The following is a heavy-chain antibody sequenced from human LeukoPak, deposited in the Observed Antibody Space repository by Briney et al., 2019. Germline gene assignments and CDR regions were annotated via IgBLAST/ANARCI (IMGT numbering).Heavy chain of an antibody. D-gene: IGHD3-22*01. CDR2: FDPEDGET. J-gene: IGHJ4*02. CDR3: ARAGPRGVVVITRSFDY. V-gene: IGHV1-24*01. Sequence: GASVKVSCKVSGYTLTELSMHWVRQAPGKGLEWMGGFDPEDGETIYAQKFQGRVTMTRDTSISTAYMELSRLRSDDTAVYYCARAGPRGVVVITRSFDYWGQGTLVTVSS. CDR1: GYTLTELS.